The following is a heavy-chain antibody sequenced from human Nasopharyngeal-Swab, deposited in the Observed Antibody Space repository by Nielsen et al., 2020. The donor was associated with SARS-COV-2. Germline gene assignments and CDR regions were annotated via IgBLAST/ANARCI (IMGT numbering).Heavy chain of an antibody. CDR3: ARGPLPRYCSGGSCYSRYYYYMDV. D-gene: IGHD2-15*01. CDR2: INHSGST. V-gene: IGHV4-34*01. CDR1: GGSFSGYY. J-gene: IGHJ6*03. Sequence: SETLSLTCAVSGGSFSGYYWSWIRQPPGKGLEWIGEINHSGSTNYNPSLKSRVTISVDTSKNQFFLKLSSVTAADTAVYYCARGPLPRYCSGGSCYSRYYYYMDVWGKGTTVTISS.